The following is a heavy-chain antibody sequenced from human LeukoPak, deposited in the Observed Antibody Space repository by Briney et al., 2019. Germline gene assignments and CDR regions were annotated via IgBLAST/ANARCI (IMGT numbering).Heavy chain of an antibody. CDR1: GYTFTGYY. D-gene: IGHD6-13*01. CDR2: INPNSGGT. V-gene: IGHV1-2*02. CDR3: ARDYCSGWYFPDY. Sequence: ASVKVSCKASGYTFTGYYMHWVRQAPGQGLEWMGWINPNSGGTNYAQKFQGRVTMTRDTSISTAYMERSMLRSDDTAVYYCARDYCSGWYFPDYWGQGTLVTVSS. J-gene: IGHJ4*02.